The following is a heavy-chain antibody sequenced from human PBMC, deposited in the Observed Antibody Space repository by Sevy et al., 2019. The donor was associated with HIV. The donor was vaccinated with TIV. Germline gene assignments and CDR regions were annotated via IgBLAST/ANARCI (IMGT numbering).Heavy chain of an antibody. CDR3: ARGGDFNDRSAKREFDY. Sequence: GGSLRLSCAASGFTFSKYGMHWVRQAPGKGLEWVAVIWNDGSNKYYADSVKGRFTISRDNSKNTLYLQMNSLRVEDTAVYFCARGGDFNDRSAKREFDYWGQGTLVTVSS. V-gene: IGHV3-33*01. CDR1: GFTFSKYG. D-gene: IGHD3-22*01. CDR2: IWNDGSNK. J-gene: IGHJ4*02.